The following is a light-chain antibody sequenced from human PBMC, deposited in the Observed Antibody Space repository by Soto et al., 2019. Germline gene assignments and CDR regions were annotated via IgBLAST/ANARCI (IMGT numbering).Light chain of an antibody. V-gene: IGLV2-14*03. CDR2: DVS. Sequence: QSALTQPASVSGSPGQSITISCTGTSSDVGGYNYVSWYQHHPGKAPKLMIYDVSNRPSGVSNRLSGSKSGNTASLTISGLQPEDEADYYCCSYTTSNTGQIVFGTGTKVTVL. J-gene: IGLJ1*01. CDR3: CSYTTSNTGQIV. CDR1: SSDVGGYNY.